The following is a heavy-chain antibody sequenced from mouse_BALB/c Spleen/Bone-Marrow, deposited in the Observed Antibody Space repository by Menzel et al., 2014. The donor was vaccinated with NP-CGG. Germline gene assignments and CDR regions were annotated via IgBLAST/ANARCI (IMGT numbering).Heavy chain of an antibody. J-gene: IGHJ2*01. V-gene: IGHV3-5*02. CDR3: TRDNWDGYFDY. Sequence: EVKLQESGPGLVKPSQTVSLTCTVTGISITIGNYSWSWIRQFPGNKLEWIGYIYYSGTITYNPSLTSRTTITRDTSKNQFFLEMISLTAEDTATHYCTRDNWDGYFDYWGQGTTLTISS. D-gene: IGHD4-1*02. CDR2: IYYSGTI. CDR1: GISITIGNYS.